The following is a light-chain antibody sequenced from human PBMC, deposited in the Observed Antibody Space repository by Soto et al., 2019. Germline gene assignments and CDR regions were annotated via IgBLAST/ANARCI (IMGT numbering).Light chain of an antibody. J-gene: IGKJ4*01. CDR1: QSVSSN. CDR2: STS. CDR3: QQYNKWPLT. V-gene: IGKV3-15*01. Sequence: EIVMTQSPATLSVTAGESATLSCRASQSVSSNLAWYQQKPGQAPRLLIYSTSTRATGIPARFSGSGSGTEFSLTISSLQSEDFAVYYCQQYNKWPLTFGGGTKVEIK.